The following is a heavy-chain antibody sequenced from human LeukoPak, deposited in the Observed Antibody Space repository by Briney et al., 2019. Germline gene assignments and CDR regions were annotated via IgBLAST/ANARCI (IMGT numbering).Heavy chain of an antibody. J-gene: IGHJ6*02. CDR3: ARDLRVSSSWSDYYYGMDV. Sequence: ASVKVSCKASGYTFTSYAMNWVRQAPGQGLEWMGWINTNTGNPTYAQGFTGRFVSSLDTSVSTAYLQISSLKAEDTAVYYCARDLRVSSSWSDYYYGMDVWGQGTTVTVSS. CDR2: INTNTGNP. CDR1: GYTFTSYA. V-gene: IGHV7-4-1*02. D-gene: IGHD6-13*01.